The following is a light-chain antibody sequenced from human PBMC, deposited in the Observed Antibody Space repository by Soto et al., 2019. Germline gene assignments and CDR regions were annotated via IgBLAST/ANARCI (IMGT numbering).Light chain of an antibody. CDR2: EVS. Sequence: DVVMTQTPLSLSVAPGQPASISCKSSQSLLHITGETFLFWYLQKPGQSPQLLIYEVSTRVSGVPDRFSGSVSGKDFTLEISRVETDDVGIYYCMQSTQLPPTFGQGTRLV. V-gene: IGKV2D-29*02. CDR1: QSLLHITGETF. J-gene: IGKJ5*01. CDR3: MQSTQLPPT.